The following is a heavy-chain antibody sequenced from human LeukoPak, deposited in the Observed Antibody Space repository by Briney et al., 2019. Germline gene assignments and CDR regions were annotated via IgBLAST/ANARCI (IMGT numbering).Heavy chain of an antibody. CDR3: ARGSGYSYGWGDNWFDP. D-gene: IGHD5-18*01. J-gene: IGHJ5*02. Sequence: PGGSLRLSCAASGFTVSSNYMSWVRQAPGKGLEWVSVIYSGGSTYYADSVKGRFTISRDNSKNTLYLQMNSLRAEDTAVYYCARGSGYSYGWGDNWFDPWGQGTPVTVSS. CDR2: IYSGGST. CDR1: GFTVSSNY. V-gene: IGHV3-53*01.